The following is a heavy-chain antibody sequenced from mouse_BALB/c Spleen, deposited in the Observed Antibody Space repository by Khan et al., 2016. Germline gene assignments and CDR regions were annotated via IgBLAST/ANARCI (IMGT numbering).Heavy chain of an antibody. Sequence: QVQLQQPGAELVKPGASVKLSCKASGYTFTSYYMYWVKQRPGQGLEWIGEINPSNGGTNFNEKFKSKATLTVDKSSSTAYMQLSSLTSEDSAVYYCTTNWDWYFDVWGAGTTVTVSS. J-gene: IGHJ1*01. CDR1: GYTFTSYY. D-gene: IGHD4-1*01. CDR3: TTNWDWYFDV. V-gene: IGHV1S81*02. CDR2: INPSNGGT.